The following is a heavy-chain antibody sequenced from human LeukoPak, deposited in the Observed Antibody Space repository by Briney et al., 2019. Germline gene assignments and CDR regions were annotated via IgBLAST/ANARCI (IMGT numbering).Heavy chain of an antibody. CDR1: GFTFGDYA. D-gene: IGHD3-3*01. V-gene: IGHV3-49*05. Sequence: KSGGSLRLSCTASGFTFGDYAMSWFRQAPGKGLEWVGFIRSKAYGGTTEYAASVTGRFTISRDDSKSIAYLQMNSLKTEDTAVYYCTRYYDFWSGYYTHYYYGMDVWGQGTTVTVSS. CDR2: IRSKAYGGTT. J-gene: IGHJ6*02. CDR3: TRYYDFWSGYYTHYYYGMDV.